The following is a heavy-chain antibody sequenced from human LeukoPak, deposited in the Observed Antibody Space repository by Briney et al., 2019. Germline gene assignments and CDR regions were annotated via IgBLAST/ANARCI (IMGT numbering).Heavy chain of an antibody. V-gene: IGHV1-46*01. CDR3: ARVEDYGGNSVGY. D-gene: IGHD4-23*01. J-gene: IGHJ4*02. CDR2: MNPRGGST. Sequence: GASVKVSCKASGYSFTTYYMHWMRQAPGQGLEWMGTMNPRGGSTNYAQKFQGRVTMIRDPSTSTVYMELSSLRFEDTAVYYCARVEDYGGNSVGYWGQGTLVTVSS. CDR1: GYSFTTYY.